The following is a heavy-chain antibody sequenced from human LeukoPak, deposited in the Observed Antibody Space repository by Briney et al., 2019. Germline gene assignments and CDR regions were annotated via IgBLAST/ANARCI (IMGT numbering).Heavy chain of an antibody. Sequence: PGGSLRLSCAASGFTVSSNYMSWVRQAPGKGLEWVSVIYSGGSTYYADSVKGRFTISRDNSKNTLYLQMNSLRAEDTAVYYCASPKPGGHDAFDIWGQGTMVTVSS. CDR3: ASPKPGGHDAFDI. J-gene: IGHJ3*02. CDR1: GFTVSSNY. CDR2: IYSGGST. D-gene: IGHD2-8*02. V-gene: IGHV3-53*01.